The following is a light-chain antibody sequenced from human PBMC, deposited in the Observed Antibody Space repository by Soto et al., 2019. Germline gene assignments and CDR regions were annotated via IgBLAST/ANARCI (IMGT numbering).Light chain of an antibody. J-gene: IGLJ1*01. V-gene: IGLV2-11*01. CDR1: SSDFGLYNY. CDR3: CSSAARYIPYV. CDR2: DVT. Sequence: HSALTQRRSVSGSPGQSVTLSCTGTSSDFGLYNYVSWYQQHPGKAPKLLIYDVTKRSSGVPDRFSGSKSGNTASLTISGLQAEDDADYYCCSSAARYIPYVFGTGTKVPV.